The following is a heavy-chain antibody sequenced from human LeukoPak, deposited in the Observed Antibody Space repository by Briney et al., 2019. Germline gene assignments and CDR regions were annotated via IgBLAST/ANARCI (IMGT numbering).Heavy chain of an antibody. V-gene: IGHV3-21*01. CDR1: GFTFSSFS. Sequence: GGSLRLSCAASGFTFSSFSMNWVRQAPGKGLEWVSSISSSSSYIYYADSVKGRFTISRDNAKNSLYLQMNSLRAEDTAVYYCARDRSMGDSSWSFDYWGQGSLVAVSS. D-gene: IGHD3-22*01. CDR3: ARDRSMGDSSWSFDY. CDR2: ISSSSSYI. J-gene: IGHJ4*02.